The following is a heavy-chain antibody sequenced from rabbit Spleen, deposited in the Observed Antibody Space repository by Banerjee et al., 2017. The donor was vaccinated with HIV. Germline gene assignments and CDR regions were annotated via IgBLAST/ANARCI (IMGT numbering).Heavy chain of an antibody. V-gene: IGHV1S47*01. CDR3: VRGASSSGYYNL. CDR2: IDPLFGTT. D-gene: IGHD1-1*01. CDR1: GFDVSSYG. J-gene: IGHJ4*01. Sequence: QEQLVESGGGLVQPGGSLKLSCKASGFDVSSYGVSWVRQAPGKGLEWIGYIDPLFGTTYYANWVNGRFTISSHNAQNTLYLQLNSLTAADTATYFCVRGASSSGYYNLWGPGTLVTVS.